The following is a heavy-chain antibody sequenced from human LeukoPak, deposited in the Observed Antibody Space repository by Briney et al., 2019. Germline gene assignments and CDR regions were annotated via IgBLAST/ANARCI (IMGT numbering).Heavy chain of an antibody. CDR1: GGSISSYY. J-gene: IGHJ5*02. D-gene: IGHD1-26*01. CDR3: ARHTVYSGSYFRTTNWFDP. CDR2: IYYSGST. V-gene: IGHV4-59*01. Sequence: PETLSLTCTVSGGSISSYYWSWIRQPPGKGLEWIGYIYYSGSTNYNPSLKSRVTISVDTSKNQFSLKLSSVTAADTAVYYCARHTVYSGSYFRTTNWFDPWGQGTLVTVSS.